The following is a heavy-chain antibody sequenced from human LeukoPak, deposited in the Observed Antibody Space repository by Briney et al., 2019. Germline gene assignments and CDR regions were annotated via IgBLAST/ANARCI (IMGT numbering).Heavy chain of an antibody. CDR1: GFTVSSNY. CDR2: IYSGGST. J-gene: IGHJ4*02. V-gene: IGHV3-53*01. Sequence: GGSLRLSCAASGFTVSSNYMSWVRQAPGKGLEWVSVIYSGGSTYCADSVKGRFTISRDNSKNTLYLQMNSLRAEDTAVYYCAKLLSPWLRSSSFDYWGQGTLVTVSS. CDR3: AKLLSPWLRSSSFDY. D-gene: IGHD6-6*01.